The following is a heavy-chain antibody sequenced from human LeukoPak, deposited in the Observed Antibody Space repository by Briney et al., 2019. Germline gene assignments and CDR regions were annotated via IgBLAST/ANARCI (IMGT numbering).Heavy chain of an antibody. Sequence: GGSLRLSCAPSGFTVSSNYMSWVRQAPGKGLEWVSVIYSGGSTYYADSVKGRFTISRDNSKNTLYLQMNSLRAEDTAVYYCARDYVAVAGTCFDYWGQGTLVTVSS. CDR2: IYSGGST. V-gene: IGHV3-66*01. J-gene: IGHJ4*02. D-gene: IGHD6-19*01. CDR3: ARDYVAVAGTCFDY. CDR1: GFTVSSNY.